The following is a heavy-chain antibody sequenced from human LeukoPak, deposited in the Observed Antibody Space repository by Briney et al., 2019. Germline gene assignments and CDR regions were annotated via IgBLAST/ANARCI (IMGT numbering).Heavy chain of an antibody. Sequence: PGGSLRLSCAASGFTFSTHTMNWVRQAPGKGLEWVSSIDSSSSTIYYADSVKGRFTISRDNAKNSLYLQMNSLRAEDTAVYYCARERGYDFWSGYYSRAPNAFDIWGQGTMVTVSS. D-gene: IGHD3-3*01. CDR1: GFTFSTHT. CDR3: ARERGYDFWSGYYSRAPNAFDI. CDR2: IDSSSSTI. J-gene: IGHJ3*02. V-gene: IGHV3-48*01.